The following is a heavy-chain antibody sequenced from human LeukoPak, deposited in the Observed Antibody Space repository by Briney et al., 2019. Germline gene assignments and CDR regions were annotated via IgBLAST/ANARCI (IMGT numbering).Heavy chain of an antibody. D-gene: IGHD2-2*02. Sequence: KFQGRVTITRDTSASTAYMELSSLRSEDTAVYYCARVGGVVPAAIRGWFDPWGQGTLVTVSS. CDR3: ARVGGVVPAAIRGWFDP. J-gene: IGHJ5*02. V-gene: IGHV1-3*01.